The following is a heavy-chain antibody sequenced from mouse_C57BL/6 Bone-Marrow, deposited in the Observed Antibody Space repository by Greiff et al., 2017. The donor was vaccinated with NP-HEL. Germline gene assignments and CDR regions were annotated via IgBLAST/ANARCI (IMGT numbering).Heavy chain of an antibody. CDR2: IDPENGDT. Sequence: EVKLMESGAELVRPGASVKLSCTASGFNIKDDYMHWVKQRPEQGLEWIGWIDPENGDTEYASKFQGKATITADTSSNTAYLQLSSLTSEDTAVYYCTTKAGGLFDYWGQGTTLTVSS. V-gene: IGHV14-4*01. J-gene: IGHJ2*01. D-gene: IGHD3-1*01. CDR3: TTKAGGLFDY. CDR1: GFNIKDDY.